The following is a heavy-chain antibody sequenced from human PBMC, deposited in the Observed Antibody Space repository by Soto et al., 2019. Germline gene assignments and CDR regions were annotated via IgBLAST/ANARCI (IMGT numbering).Heavy chain of an antibody. J-gene: IGHJ6*02. V-gene: IGHV3-53*01. CDR1: GFTVSGNY. CDR3: ARSPFGEDYDFWSTYGMDV. Sequence: GGSLRLSCAASGFTVSGNYMSWVRQAPGKGLEWVSIIYIGGTTYYADSVKGRFTISRDSSKNTLYLQMNSLRAEDTAVYYCARSPFGEDYDFWSTYGMDVWGQGTTVTVSS. CDR2: IYIGGTT. D-gene: IGHD3-3*01.